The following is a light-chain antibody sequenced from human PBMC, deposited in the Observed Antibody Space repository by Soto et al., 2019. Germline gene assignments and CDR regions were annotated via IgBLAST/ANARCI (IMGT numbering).Light chain of an antibody. CDR1: QTVGGH. V-gene: IGKV3-11*01. CDR3: QQRSIWLT. J-gene: IGKJ4*01. Sequence: EVVLTQSPATLSLSPGERATLSCRASQTVGGHFAWYQQKPGQAPRLLISETSNRATGIPARFSGSGSGTDFTLTISSLEPEDFAVYYCQQRSIWLTFGGGTKVEIK. CDR2: ETS.